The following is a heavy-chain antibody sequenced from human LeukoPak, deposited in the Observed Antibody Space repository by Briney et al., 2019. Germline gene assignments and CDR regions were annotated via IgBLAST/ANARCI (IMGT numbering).Heavy chain of an antibody. Sequence: VGSLRLSCAASGFTFSNAWMSWVRQAPGKGLEWVGRIKSKTDGGTTDYAAPVKGRFTISRDDSKNTLDVQMNSLKTEDTAVYYCTTDLFALGVLWFGELFGYWGQGTLVTVSS. CDR3: TTDLFALGVLWFGELFGY. J-gene: IGHJ4*02. V-gene: IGHV3-15*01. CDR2: IKSKTDGGTT. D-gene: IGHD3-10*01. CDR1: GFTFSNAW.